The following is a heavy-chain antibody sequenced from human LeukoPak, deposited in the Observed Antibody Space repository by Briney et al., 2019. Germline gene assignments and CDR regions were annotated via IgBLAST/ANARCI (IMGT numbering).Heavy chain of an antibody. CDR1: GGSFSGYY. J-gene: IGHJ4*02. V-gene: IGHV4-34*01. CDR2: INHSGST. D-gene: IGHD6-13*01. CDR3: ARFIAAAGFGFDY. Sequence: SETLSLTCAVYGGSFSGYYWSWIRKPQGKGLEWIGEINHSGSTNYNPSLKSRVTISVDTSKNQFSLKLSSVTAADTAVYYCARFIAAAGFGFDYWGQGTLVTVSS.